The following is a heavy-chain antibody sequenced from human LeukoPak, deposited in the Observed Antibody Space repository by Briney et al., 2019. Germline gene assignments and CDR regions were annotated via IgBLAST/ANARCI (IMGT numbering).Heavy chain of an antibody. CDR3: ARSIAAAGTAHYYYYYGMDV. J-gene: IGHJ6*02. V-gene: IGHV5-10-1*01. Sequence: GESLKISCKGSGYSFTSYWIGWVRQMPGKGLEWMGRIDPSDSYTNYSPSFQGHVTISADKSISTAYLQWSSLKASDTAMYYCARSIAAAGTAHYYYYYGMDVWGQGTTVTVSS. CDR2: IDPSDSYT. CDR1: GYSFTSYW. D-gene: IGHD6-13*01.